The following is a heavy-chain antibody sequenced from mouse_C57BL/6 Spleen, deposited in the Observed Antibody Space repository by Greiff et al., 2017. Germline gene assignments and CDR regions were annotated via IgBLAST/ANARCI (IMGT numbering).Heavy chain of an antibody. CDR1: GYTFTTYP. CDR2: FHPYNDDT. CDR3: ARQYYGSSYRYFDV. Sequence: VQLQQSGAELVKPGASVKMSCKASGYTFTTYPLEWMKQNHGKSLEWIGNFHPYNDDTKYNEKFKGKATLTVEKSSSTVYLELSLLTSDDSAVYYGARQYYGSSYRYFDVWGTGTTVTVSS. J-gene: IGHJ1*03. V-gene: IGHV1-47*01. D-gene: IGHD1-1*01.